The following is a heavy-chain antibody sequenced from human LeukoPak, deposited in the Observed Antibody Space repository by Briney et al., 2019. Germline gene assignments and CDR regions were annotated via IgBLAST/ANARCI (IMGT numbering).Heavy chain of an antibody. CDR3: ARYRGTVTTGYYFHY. J-gene: IGHJ4*02. CDR1: GGSISSSSYY. CDR2: IYYSGSI. D-gene: IGHD4-17*01. Sequence: SETLSLTCTVSGGSISSSSYYWGWIRQPPGKWLEWIGSIYYSGSIYYNPSLKSRVTISVDTSKNQFSRKLSSVTAADTPVYYCARYRGTVTTGYYFHYWGQGTLVTVSS. V-gene: IGHV4-39*01.